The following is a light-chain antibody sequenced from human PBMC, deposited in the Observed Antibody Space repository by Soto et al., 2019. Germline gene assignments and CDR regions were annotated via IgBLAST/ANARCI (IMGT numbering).Light chain of an antibody. Sequence: DIQMPQSPSTLSASVGDRVTITCRASQSISSWLAWYQHKPGKAPKLLIYDASSLESGVPSRFSGSGSGTEFTLTISSLPPDDFATYYCQQYNRYSWTFGQGTKVEI. CDR1: QSISSW. CDR2: DAS. CDR3: QQYNRYSWT. J-gene: IGKJ1*01. V-gene: IGKV1-5*01.